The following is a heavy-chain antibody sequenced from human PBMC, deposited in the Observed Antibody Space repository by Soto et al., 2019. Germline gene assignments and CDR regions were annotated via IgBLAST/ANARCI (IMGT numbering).Heavy chain of an antibody. Sequence: VQLVESGGGLVQPGGSLRLSCAASGFIFSDHYMDWVRQAPGKGPEWVGRIKNKANSYTTEYAASVKGRFTISRDDSKNSLYLQMNSLKTEDTAVYYCTRISLVGATGGRYFDYWGQGTLLTVSS. CDR3: TRISLVGATGGRYFDY. V-gene: IGHV3-72*01. J-gene: IGHJ4*02. CDR1: GFIFSDHY. CDR2: IKNKANSYTT. D-gene: IGHD1-26*01.